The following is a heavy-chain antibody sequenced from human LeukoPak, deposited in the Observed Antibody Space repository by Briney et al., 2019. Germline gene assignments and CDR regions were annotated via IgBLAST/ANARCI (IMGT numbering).Heavy chain of an antibody. CDR3: ARAGYSISSYRFDY. CDR2: IYTTGRT. Sequence: PSETLSLICSVSGGSINSYWWSWIRQPAGKGLEFIGRIYTTGRTNYNPSLKSRVSMSVDTSKNKFSLELRSVTAADTAVYFCARAGYSISSYRFDYWGAGALVTVSP. D-gene: IGHD3-22*01. J-gene: IGHJ4*02. CDR1: GGSINSYW. V-gene: IGHV4-4*07.